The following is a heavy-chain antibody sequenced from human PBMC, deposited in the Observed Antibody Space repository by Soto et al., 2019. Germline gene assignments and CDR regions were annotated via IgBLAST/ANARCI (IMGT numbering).Heavy chain of an antibody. Sequence: SQTLSLTCAISGDSVSSNSAAWNWIRQSPSRGLEWLGRTYYRYKWYNDYAVSVKSRITINPDKSQNQLPLQLNYATPEDTALYYCVRDQLASRPSFPFNCFDPCGQRTLV. V-gene: IGHV6-1*01. CDR1: GDSVSSNSAA. CDR2: TYYRYKWYN. CDR3: VRDQLASRPSFPFNCFDP. J-gene: IGHJ5*02. D-gene: IGHD5-12*01.